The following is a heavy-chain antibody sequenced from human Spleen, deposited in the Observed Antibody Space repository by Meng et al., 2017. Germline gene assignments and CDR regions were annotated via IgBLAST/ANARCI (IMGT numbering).Heavy chain of an antibody. V-gene: IGHV5-51*01. CDR1: GYSFTNYW. CDR2: IYPGDSDT. J-gene: IGHJ4*02. D-gene: IGHD3-3*01. Sequence: GESLKISCKGSGYSFTNYWLGWVRQMPGKGLEWMGIIYPGDSDTKYSPSFQGQVTISADKSISTAYLQWSSLKASDTAMYYCARSTIFGVVTFDYWGQGTLVTVSS. CDR3: ARSTIFGVVTFDY.